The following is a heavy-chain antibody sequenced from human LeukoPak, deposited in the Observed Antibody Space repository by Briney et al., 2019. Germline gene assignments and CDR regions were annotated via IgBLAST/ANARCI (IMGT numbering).Heavy chain of an antibody. CDR1: GFTFSNYG. Sequence: GGSLRLSCAASGFTFSNYGMTWGRQAPGGGREWVSSICAAVGATYYAESVKGRFTISTDNSKNAVFLEMNSLRAEDTAIYYCAKLLTTSCYTGADYWGQGTLVTVSS. CDR3: AKLLTTSCYTGADY. V-gene: IGHV3-23*01. CDR2: ICAAVGAT. D-gene: IGHD2-2*02. J-gene: IGHJ4*02.